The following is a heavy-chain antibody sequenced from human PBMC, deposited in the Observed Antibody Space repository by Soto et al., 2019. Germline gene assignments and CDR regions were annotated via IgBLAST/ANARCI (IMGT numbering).Heavy chain of an antibody. D-gene: IGHD2-15*01. J-gene: IGHJ5*02. CDR1: GGTFSSYA. CDR3: ARVRGYCSGGSCYQTDGFDP. V-gene: IGHV1-69*12. CDR2: IIPIFGTA. Sequence: QVQLLQSGAEVKKPGSSVKVSCKASGGTFSSYAISWVRQAPGQGLEWMGGIIPIFGTANYAQKFQGRVTITADESTSTAYMELSSLRSEDTAVYYCARVRGYCSGGSCYQTDGFDPWGQGTLVTVSS.